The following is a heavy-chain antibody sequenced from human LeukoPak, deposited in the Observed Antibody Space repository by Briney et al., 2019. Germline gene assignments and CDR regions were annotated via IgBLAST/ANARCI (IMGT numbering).Heavy chain of an antibody. CDR3: GREVATTY. D-gene: IGHD5-24*01. V-gene: IGHV3-23*01. J-gene: IGHJ4*02. Sequence: GGSLRLSCTASGFTFSSYAMTWVRQAPGKGLEWVSAISGSGGSTYYADSVKGRFTFSRDNSKNTLYLQMNSLTADDTAVYYCGREVATTYWGQGTLVTVSS. CDR2: ISGSGGST. CDR1: GFTFSSYA.